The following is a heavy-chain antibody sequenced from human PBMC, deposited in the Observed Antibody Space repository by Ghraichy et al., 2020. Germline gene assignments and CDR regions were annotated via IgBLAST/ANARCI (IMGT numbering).Heavy chain of an antibody. V-gene: IGHV3-30*04. Sequence: GESLNISCAASGFTFSSYAMHWVRQAPGKGLEWVAVISYDGSNKYYADSVKGRFTISRDNSKNTLYLQMNSLRAEDTAVYYCARSGWFGVGAWGQGTLVTVSS. J-gene: IGHJ4*02. CDR1: GFTFSSYA. CDR3: ARSGWFGVGA. CDR2: ISYDGSNK. D-gene: IGHD1-26*01.